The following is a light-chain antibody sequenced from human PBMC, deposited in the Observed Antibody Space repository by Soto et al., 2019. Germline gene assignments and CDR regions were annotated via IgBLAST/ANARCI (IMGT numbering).Light chain of an antibody. J-gene: IGKJ2*03. V-gene: IGKV1-39*01. CDR1: QDISNY. CDR2: GAS. CDR3: QQTSSTPYS. Sequence: DIQMTQSPSSLSASVGDRVTITCQASQDISNYLNWYQQQTGKAPKLLIYGASRLQSGVTSRFSGSGSGADFTLTISSLQPEDFATYSCQQTSSTPYSFGQGTKV.